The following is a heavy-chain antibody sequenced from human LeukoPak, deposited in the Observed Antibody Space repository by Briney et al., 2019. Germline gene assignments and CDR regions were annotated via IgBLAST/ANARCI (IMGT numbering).Heavy chain of an antibody. CDR2: INHSGST. CDR3: ARGPDSAMVTTHSS. V-gene: IGHV4-34*01. Sequence: SETLSLTCAVYGGSFSGYYWSWIRQPPGKGLEWIGEINHSGSTNYNPSLKSRVTISVDTSKNQFSLKLSSVTAADTAAYYCARGPDSAMVTTHSSCGQGTLVTVSP. J-gene: IGHJ4*02. D-gene: IGHD5-18*01. CDR1: GGSFSGYY.